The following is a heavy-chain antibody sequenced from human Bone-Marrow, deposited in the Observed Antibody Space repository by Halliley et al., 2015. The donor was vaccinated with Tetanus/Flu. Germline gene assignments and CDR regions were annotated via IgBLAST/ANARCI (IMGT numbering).Heavy chain of an antibody. V-gene: IGHV3-15*01. CDR3: IAGLGDSGGLDV. Sequence: GRIKREGDGGTTDYGAPVKGRFSISRDDSKNMVFLQLRSLKSEDTAVYYCIAGLGDSGGLDVWGQGTTVSVSS. CDR2: IKREGDGGTT. D-gene: IGHD3-10*01. J-gene: IGHJ6*02.